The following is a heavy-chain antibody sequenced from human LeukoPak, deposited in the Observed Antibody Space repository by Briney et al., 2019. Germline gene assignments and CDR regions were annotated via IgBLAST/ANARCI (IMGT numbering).Heavy chain of an antibody. CDR1: GYTFIDYY. J-gene: IGHJ6*03. CDR2: INPNSGGT. V-gene: IGHV1-2*02. D-gene: IGHD5-12*01. Sequence: ASVKVSCKASGYTFIDYYIHWVRQAPGQGLEWMGWINPNSGGTNYAQKFQGRVTMTRDTSIKTAYMELSRLRSDDTAVYYCARFYSGYGNYYYYMDVWGKGTTVTVSS. CDR3: ARFYSGYGNYYYYMDV.